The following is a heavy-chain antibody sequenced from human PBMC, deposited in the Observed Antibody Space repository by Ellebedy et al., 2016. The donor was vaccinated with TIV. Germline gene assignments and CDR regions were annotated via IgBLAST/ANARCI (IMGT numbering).Heavy chain of an antibody. CDR1: GYNFTSYS. V-gene: IGHV5-51*01. CDR3: ARRGLLGGRYVY. CDR2: IYRGDSDT. J-gene: IGHJ4*02. Sequence: GESLKISCTGSGYNFTSYSIGWVRQMPGKGLEWMGIIYRGDSDTTYSPSFHGQVTISADKSISTAYLQWSSLKASDTAMYYCARRGLLGGRYVYWGQGTLVTVSS. D-gene: IGHD6-19*01.